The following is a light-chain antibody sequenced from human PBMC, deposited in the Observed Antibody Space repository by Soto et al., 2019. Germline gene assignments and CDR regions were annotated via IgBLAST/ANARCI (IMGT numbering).Light chain of an antibody. CDR1: SSDVGGYNY. J-gene: IGLJ2*01. CDR2: AVN. V-gene: IGLV2-14*01. CDR3: SSYTSSSTLV. Sequence: QSALTQPASVSESPGQSITISCTGTSSDVGGYNYVSWYQQHPGKAPKLMIYAVNNRPSGVSNRFSGSKSGNTAFLTISGLQAEDEADYYCSSYTSSSTLVFGGGTKLTVL.